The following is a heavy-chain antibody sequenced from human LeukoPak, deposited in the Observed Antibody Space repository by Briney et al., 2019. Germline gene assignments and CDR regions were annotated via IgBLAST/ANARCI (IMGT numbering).Heavy chain of an antibody. CDR2: IADSGGNT. Sequence: PGGSLRLSCAASGFTFNMYGMGWVRQAPGKWPEWVAAIADSGGNTYYADSVKGRFTISRDNSRNTLSLQMNSLRAEDTAVYYCAKGRNNYYFTIDYWGQGTLVTVSS. J-gene: IGHJ4*02. D-gene: IGHD2/OR15-2a*01. V-gene: IGHV3-23*01. CDR1: GFTFNMYG. CDR3: AKGRNNYYFTIDY.